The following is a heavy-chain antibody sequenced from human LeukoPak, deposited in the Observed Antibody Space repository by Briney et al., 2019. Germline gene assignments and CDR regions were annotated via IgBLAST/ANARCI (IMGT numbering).Heavy chain of an antibody. CDR3: SRVERSSINNFYYYMAV. CDR1: GFSFGDNA. D-gene: IGHD2-2*01. CDR2: SRSRAHGGTT. Sequence: QPGRSLRLSCTGFGFSFGDNAMIWFRQSPGKGLEWVGLSRSRAHGGTTDYAASVMGRFTMSRDDSKNIAYLQMDSLETEDTAVYYCSRVERSSINNFYYYMAVWGKGTSVTVSS. V-gene: IGHV3-49*03. J-gene: IGHJ6*03.